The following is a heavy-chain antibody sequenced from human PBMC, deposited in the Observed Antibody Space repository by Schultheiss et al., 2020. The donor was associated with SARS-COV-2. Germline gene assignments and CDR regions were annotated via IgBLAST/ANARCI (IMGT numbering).Heavy chain of an antibody. CDR3: ASLGRFDY. CDR1: GFTFGDYA. CDR2: ISGSGGST. D-gene: IGHD1-26*01. Sequence: GGSLRLSCTASGFTFGDYAMSWFRQAPGKGLEWVSAISGSGGSTYYADSVKGRFTISRDNSKNTLYLQMNSLRAEDTAVYYCASLGRFDYWGQGTLVTVSS. J-gene: IGHJ4*02. V-gene: IGHV3-23*01.